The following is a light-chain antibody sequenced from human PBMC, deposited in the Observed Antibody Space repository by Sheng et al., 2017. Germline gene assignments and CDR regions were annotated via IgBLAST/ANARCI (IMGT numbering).Light chain of an antibody. J-gene: IGKJ4*01. CDR1: QSIGSW. CDR2: AAS. Sequence: DIQMTQSPSTLSASVGDRVTITCRASQSIGSWLAWLQQKPGKAPKLLIYAASTLHSGVPSRFSGSGFGTDFTFTISNLQPEDFATYYCQRLDNYPLTFGGGTKVEIK. V-gene: IGKV1-5*01. CDR3: QRLDNYPLT.